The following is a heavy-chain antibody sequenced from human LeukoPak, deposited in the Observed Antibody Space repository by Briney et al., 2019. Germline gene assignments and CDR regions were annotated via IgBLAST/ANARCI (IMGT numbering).Heavy chain of an antibody. CDR1: GYTFTSYA. D-gene: IGHD3-16*01. CDR2: INAGNGNT. CDR3: ARDSSPFMITFGGVGARGFDY. Sequence: ASVKVSCKASGYTFTSYAMHWVRQAPGQRLEWMGWINAGNGNTKYSQEFQGRVTITRDTSASTAYMELSSLRSEDMAVYYCARDSSPFMITFGGVGARGFDYWGQGTLVTVSS. V-gene: IGHV1-3*03. J-gene: IGHJ4*02.